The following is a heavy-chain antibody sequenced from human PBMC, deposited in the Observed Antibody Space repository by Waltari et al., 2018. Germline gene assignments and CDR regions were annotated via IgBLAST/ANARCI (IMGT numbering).Heavy chain of an antibody. Sequence: EVQLVGSGGGLVKPGGSLRLSCAASGFSFSNAWMNWVRQAPGKGLEWVGRLTDGGTADYAAPVKGRFTISRDASKNTLYLQMNSLQTEDTAVYYCCTVSDPDYWGQGTLVTVSS. J-gene: IGHJ4*02. CDR1: GFSFSNAW. V-gene: IGHV3-15*01. CDR2: LTDGGTA. CDR3: CTVSDPDY.